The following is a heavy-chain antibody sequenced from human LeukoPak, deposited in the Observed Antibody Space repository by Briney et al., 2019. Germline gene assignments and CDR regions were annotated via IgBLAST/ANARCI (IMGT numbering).Heavy chain of an antibody. Sequence: QPGGSLRLSCAASGFTFSSYSMNWVRQAPGKGLEWVSAISDSGDRTYYADSVKGRFTISRDNSKNTLYLQMSSLIAEDTAVYYCAKRVRYGSGNNHFDHWGQGTLVTVSS. V-gene: IGHV3-23*01. CDR3: AKRVRYGSGNNHFDH. CDR2: ISDSGDRT. CDR1: GFTFSSYS. J-gene: IGHJ4*02. D-gene: IGHD3-10*01.